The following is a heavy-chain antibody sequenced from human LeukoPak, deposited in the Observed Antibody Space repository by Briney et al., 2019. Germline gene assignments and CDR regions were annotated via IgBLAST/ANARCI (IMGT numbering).Heavy chain of an antibody. CDR2: ISPYDGNT. J-gene: IGHJ4*02. Sequence: ASVKVSCKASGYTFTTYGISWVRQAPGQGLEWMGWISPYDGNTKYAQKFQGRVTVTTDTSTSTASMELRSLRSDDTAVYYCARGVDTAMIFDHWGQGTLVTVSS. CDR1: GYTFTTYG. CDR3: ARGVDTAMIFDH. D-gene: IGHD5-18*01. V-gene: IGHV1-18*01.